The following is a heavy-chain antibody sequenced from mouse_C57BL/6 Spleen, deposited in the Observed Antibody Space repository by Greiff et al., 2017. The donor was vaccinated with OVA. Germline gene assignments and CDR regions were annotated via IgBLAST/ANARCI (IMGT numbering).Heavy chain of an antibody. J-gene: IGHJ4*01. CDR2: IYPGSGST. Sequence: QVQLKQPGAELVKPGASVKMSCKASGYTFTSYWITWVKQRPGQGLEWIGDIYPGSGSTNYNEKFKSKATLTVDTSSSTAYMQLSSLTSEDSAVYYCARYGSSSYYAMDYWGQGTSVTVSS. CDR1: GYTFTSYW. V-gene: IGHV1-55*01. CDR3: ARYGSSSYYAMDY. D-gene: IGHD1-1*01.